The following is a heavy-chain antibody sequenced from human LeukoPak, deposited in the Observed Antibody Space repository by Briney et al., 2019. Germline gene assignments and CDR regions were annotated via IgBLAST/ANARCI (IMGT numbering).Heavy chain of an antibody. CDR2: IYTSGST. D-gene: IGHD3-10*01. CDR1: GGSISSGSYY. V-gene: IGHV4-61*02. CDR3: ARGGRSSRSYFYFDY. J-gene: IGHJ4*02. Sequence: PSETLSLTCTVSGGSISSGSYYWSWIRQPAGKGLEWIGRIYTSGSTNYNPSLKSRVTISVDTSKNQFSLKLSSVTAADTAVYYCARGGRSSRSYFYFDYWGQGTLVTVSS.